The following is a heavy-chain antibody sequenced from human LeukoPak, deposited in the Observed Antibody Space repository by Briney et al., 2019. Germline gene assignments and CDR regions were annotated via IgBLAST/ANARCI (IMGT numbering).Heavy chain of an antibody. CDR1: GYTFTSYY. J-gene: IGHJ4*02. CDR3: ARDNDSRDPPHFDY. D-gene: IGHD3-16*01. V-gene: IGHV1-46*01. Sequence: GASVKVSCKASGYTFTSYYMHWVRQAPGQGLEWMGIINPSGGSTNYAQKLQGRVTITADKSTRTAYMELSSLRSEDTAVYYCARDNDSRDPPHFDYWGQGTLVTVSS. CDR2: INPSGGST.